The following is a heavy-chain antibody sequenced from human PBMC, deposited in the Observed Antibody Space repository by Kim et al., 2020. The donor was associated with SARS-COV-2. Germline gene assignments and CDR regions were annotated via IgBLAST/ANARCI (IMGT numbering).Heavy chain of an antibody. V-gene: IGHV3-23*01. D-gene: IGHD3-3*01. Sequence: GGSLRLSCAASGFIFDNYAMNWVRQAPGKGLEWVSSISSTGGRTYYADSVKGRFTISRDNSKNTVYLQMNSRRADDTAVYSCAKLYSDFDDESPSFYYFDYWGQGTLVSVAA. CDR2: ISSTGGRT. CDR3: AKLYSDFDDESPSFYYFDY. CDR1: GFIFDNYA. J-gene: IGHJ4*02.